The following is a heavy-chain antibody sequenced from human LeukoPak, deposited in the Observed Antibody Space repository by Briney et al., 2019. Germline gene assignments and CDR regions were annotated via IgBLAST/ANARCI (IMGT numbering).Heavy chain of an antibody. CDR3: ARGASGRNYYYYMDV. Sequence: SEALSLTCTVSGGSISSYYWSWIRQPPGKGLEWIGNIYYSGSTNYNPSLKSRVTISVDTSKNQFSLKLSSVTAADTAVYYCARGASGRNYYYYMDVWGKGTTVTISS. J-gene: IGHJ6*03. D-gene: IGHD1-14*01. CDR1: GGSISSYY. CDR2: IYYSGST. V-gene: IGHV4-59*01.